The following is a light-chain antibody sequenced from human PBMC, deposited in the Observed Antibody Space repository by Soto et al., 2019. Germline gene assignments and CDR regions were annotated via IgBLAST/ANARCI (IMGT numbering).Light chain of an antibody. CDR2: GAS. J-gene: IGKJ5*01. Sequence: EIVLTQSPGTLSLSPGERATLSCRASQSISSTYLTWYHQRPGQAPRLLIYGASTRATGIPARFSGSGSGTEFTLNISSLQSEDFAVYYCQQYNNWPPSTFGQGTRLEIK. CDR1: QSISSTY. V-gene: IGKV3-15*01. CDR3: QQYNNWPPST.